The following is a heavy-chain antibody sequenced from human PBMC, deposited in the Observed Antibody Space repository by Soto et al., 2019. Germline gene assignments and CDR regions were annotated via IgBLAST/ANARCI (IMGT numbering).Heavy chain of an antibody. V-gene: IGHV4-30-4*01. J-gene: IGHJ5*02. CDR3: ARGGPTGGSYKYNWFDP. D-gene: IGHD2-15*01. CDR1: GGSISSGDFY. Sequence: SETLSLTCTVSGGSISSGDFYWSWIRQPPGRGLEWIGYISYSGSTYYNMSLKSRVTISVDTSKNQFSLKLNSVTAADTAVYYCARGGPTGGSYKYNWFDPWGQGTLVTVSS. CDR2: ISYSGST.